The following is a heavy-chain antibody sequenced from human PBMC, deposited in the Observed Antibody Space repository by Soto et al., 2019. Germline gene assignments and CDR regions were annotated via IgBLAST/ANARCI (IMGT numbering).Heavy chain of an antibody. Sequence: GGSLRLSRAASWFTFSTYGMHWVRQAAGKGLEWVAVIWYDGSNKFYADSVEGRFTISRDNSKNTVFLQMNSLRAEDTGVYYCARDSYGEYWGQG. CDR2: IWYDGSNK. D-gene: IGHD2-21*01. CDR3: ARDSYGEY. J-gene: IGHJ4*02. CDR1: WFTFSTYG. V-gene: IGHV3-33*01.